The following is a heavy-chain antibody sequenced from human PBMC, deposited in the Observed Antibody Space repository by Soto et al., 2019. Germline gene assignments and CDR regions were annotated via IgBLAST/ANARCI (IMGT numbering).Heavy chain of an antibody. CDR2: ISGSGGST. D-gene: IGHD2-15*01. V-gene: IGHV3-23*01. J-gene: IGHJ4*02. CDR1: GFTFSSYA. CDR3: AKMVVAATITRFDY. Sequence: GGSLRLSCAASGFTFSSYAMSWVRQAPGKGLEWVSAISGSGGSTYYADSVKGRFTISRDNSENTLYLQMNSLRAEDTAVYYCAKMVVAATITRFDYWGQGTLVTVSS.